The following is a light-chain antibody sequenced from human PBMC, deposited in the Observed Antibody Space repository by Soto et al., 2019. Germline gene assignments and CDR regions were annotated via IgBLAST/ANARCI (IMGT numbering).Light chain of an antibody. J-gene: IGKJ3*01. CDR1: QGISNY. Sequence: DIQMTQSPSSLSAFVGDSVTFTCRASQGISNYLAWYHQKPGKVPKLLVYAASTLHSQVPSRISGSGSGTEFTLTIRSLQPEDFGTYYCQHYHSPPFTFGPGTKLEIK. CDR3: QHYHSPPFT. V-gene: IGKV1-27*01. CDR2: AAS.